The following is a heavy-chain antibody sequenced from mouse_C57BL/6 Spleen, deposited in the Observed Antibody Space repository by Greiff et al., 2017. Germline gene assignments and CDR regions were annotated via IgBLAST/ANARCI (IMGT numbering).Heavy chain of an antibody. CDR2: ISYDGSN. J-gene: IGHJ4*01. D-gene: IGHD2-10*01. CDR1: GYSITSGYY. CDR3: ARDLPNAMDY. Sequence: EVKLQESGPGLVKPSQSLSLTCSVTGYSITSGYYWHWIRQFPGNKLEWMGYISYDGSNNYNPSLTNRISITRDTSKNQFFLKLNSVTTEDTATYYCARDLPNAMDYWGQGTSVTVSS. V-gene: IGHV3-6*01.